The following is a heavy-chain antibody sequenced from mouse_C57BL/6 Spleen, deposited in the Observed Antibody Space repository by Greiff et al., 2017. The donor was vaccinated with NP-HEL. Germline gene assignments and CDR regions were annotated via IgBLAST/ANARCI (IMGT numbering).Heavy chain of an antibody. D-gene: IGHD2-2*01. V-gene: IGHV5-17*01. CDR2: ISSGSSTI. J-gene: IGHJ4*01. CDR3: ARGDYGYDDYAMDY. Sequence: EVKLVESGGGLVKPGGSLKLSCAASGFTFSDYGMHWVRQAPEKGLEWVAYISSGSSTIYYADTVKGRFTISRDNAKNTLFLQMTSLRSEDTAMYYCARGDYGYDDYAMDYWGQGTSVTVSS. CDR1: GFTFSDYG.